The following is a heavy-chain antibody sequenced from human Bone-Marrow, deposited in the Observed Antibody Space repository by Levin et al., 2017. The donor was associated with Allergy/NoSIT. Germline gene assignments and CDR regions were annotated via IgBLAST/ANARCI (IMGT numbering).Heavy chain of an antibody. D-gene: IGHD2-15*01. V-gene: IGHV3-7*01. Sequence: GESLKISCEASGFRFSNSWMSWVRQSPEKGLEWVAKIKEDGSDKEYVDSVKGRFTISRDNANSTLYLQLNSLRVEDTGVYYCAKLNRVWWRRSWFEPWGQGTLVTVSS. CDR1: GFRFSNSW. CDR2: IKEDGSDK. J-gene: IGHJ5*02. CDR3: AKLNRVWWRRSWFEP.